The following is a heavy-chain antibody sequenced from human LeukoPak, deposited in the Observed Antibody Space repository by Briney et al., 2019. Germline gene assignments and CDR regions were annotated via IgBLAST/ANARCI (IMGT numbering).Heavy chain of an antibody. CDR2: IYYSGST. Sequence: PSETLSLTCTVSGGSISSSSYYWGWIRQPPGKGLEWIGSIYYSGSTYYNPSLKSRVTISVDTSKNQFSLKLSSVTAADTAVYYCTRGTYYYDSSGYLRFPIDYWGQGTLVTVSS. J-gene: IGHJ4*02. CDR1: GGSISSSSYY. D-gene: IGHD3-22*01. V-gene: IGHV4-39*01. CDR3: TRGTYYYDSSGYLRFPIDY.